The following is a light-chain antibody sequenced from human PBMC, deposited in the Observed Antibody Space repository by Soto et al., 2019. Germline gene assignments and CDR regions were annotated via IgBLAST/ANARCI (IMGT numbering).Light chain of an antibody. J-gene: IGKJ1*01. Sequence: EIVLTQSPGTLSLSPGERATLSCRASQSVSSSYLAWYQQKPGQAPRLRIYGASRRATGIPDRFSGSGSGTDFTLTISRLEPEDFALYYCQQYGSSPGTFGQGTKVEIK. CDR1: QSVSSSY. V-gene: IGKV3-20*01. CDR3: QQYGSSPGT. CDR2: GAS.